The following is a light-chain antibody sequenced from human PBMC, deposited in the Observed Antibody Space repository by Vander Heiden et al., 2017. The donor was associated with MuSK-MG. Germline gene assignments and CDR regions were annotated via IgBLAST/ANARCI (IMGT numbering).Light chain of an antibody. CDR2: DGR. J-gene: IGLJ1*01. CDR1: SSDVGNYHY. Sequence: QSALTQPRSVSGSPGQSVIISCSGTSSDVGNYHYVSWYQQHPGKAPKLMIYDGRKRPSGVPDRFSGSKAGNTASLTISGLQAEDEADYYCCSYAGGYTYVFGTGTKVTVL. V-gene: IGLV2-11*01. CDR3: CSYAGGYTYV.